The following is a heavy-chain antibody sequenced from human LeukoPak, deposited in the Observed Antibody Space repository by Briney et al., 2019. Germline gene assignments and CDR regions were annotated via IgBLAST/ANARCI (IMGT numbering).Heavy chain of an antibody. J-gene: IGHJ4*02. D-gene: IGHD3-10*01. CDR2: ISGSGGST. Sequence: GSLRLSCAASGFTFSSYAMSWVRQAPGKGLEWVSAISGSGGSTYYADSVKGRFTISRDNSKNTLYLQMNSLRAEDTAVYYCATYYYGSGSFSFDYWGQGTLVTVSS. V-gene: IGHV3-23*01. CDR3: ATYYYGSGSFSFDY. CDR1: GFTFSSYA.